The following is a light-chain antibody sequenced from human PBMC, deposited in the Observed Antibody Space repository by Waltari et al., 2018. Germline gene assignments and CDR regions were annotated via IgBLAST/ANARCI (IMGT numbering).Light chain of an antibody. CDR1: SSDIGSSNY. Sequence: QSALTQPPSASGSPGQSVTISCTGTSSDIGSSNYVSWYQQHPPKAPQLMIYEVNKRPSGVPDRFSGSKSGNTASLTVSGLQADDEADYYCSSYAGSSNLIFGGGTKLTVL. V-gene: IGLV2-8*01. J-gene: IGLJ2*01. CDR3: SSYAGSSNLI. CDR2: EVN.